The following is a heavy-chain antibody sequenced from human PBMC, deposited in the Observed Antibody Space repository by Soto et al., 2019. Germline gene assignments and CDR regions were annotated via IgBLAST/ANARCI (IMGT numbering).Heavy chain of an antibody. V-gene: IGHV1-69*01. J-gene: IGHJ6*02. CDR1: GGTFNNYA. CDR2: IIPMFETV. CDR3: ARGLRTGNYGMDV. Sequence: QEQLLQSGAEVRKPGSSVKVSCKASGGTFNNYAVSWVRQSPGQGLECMGGIIPMFETVNYAQRFQGRLTIAADESTTTAYKELTSLTSADTAVYYCARGLRTGNYGMDVWGQGTTVTVSS.